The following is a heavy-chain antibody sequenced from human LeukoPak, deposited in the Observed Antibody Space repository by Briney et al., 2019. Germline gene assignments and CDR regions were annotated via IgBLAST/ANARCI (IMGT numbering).Heavy chain of an antibody. CDR1: GGTFSSYA. J-gene: IGHJ4*02. CDR2: IIPILGIA. V-gene: IGHV1-69*04. Sequence: SVKVSCKASGGTFSSYAISWVRQAPGQGLEWMGRIIPILGIANYAQKFQGRVTITADKSTSTAYMELNSLRAEDTAVYYCAKDYYGSGSPYWGQGTLVTVSS. CDR3: AKDYYGSGSPY. D-gene: IGHD3-10*01.